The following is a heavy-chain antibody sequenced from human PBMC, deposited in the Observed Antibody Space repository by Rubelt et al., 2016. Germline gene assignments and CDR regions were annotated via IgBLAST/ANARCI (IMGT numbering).Heavy chain of an antibody. J-gene: IGHJ5*02. CDR1: GGSISSSSYY. CDR2: IYYSGST. D-gene: IGHD5-12*01. V-gene: IGHV4-39*07. CDR3: ARERAGGGYEYGGWVEP. Sequence: QLQLQESGPGLVKPSETLSLTCTVSGGSISSSSYYWGWIRQPPGKGLEWIGYIYYSGSTYYNPSLVSGVTSSVDTSENRVSLELGSVTAADTAVYYCARERAGGGYEYGGWVEPWGQGNLVTVAS.